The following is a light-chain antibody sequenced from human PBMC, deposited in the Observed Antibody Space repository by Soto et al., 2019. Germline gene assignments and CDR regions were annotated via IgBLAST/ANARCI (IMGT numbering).Light chain of an antibody. V-gene: IGKV3-20*01. Sequence: IVLTQSPGILSLSPGERATLSCRASQSVSSSYLAWYQQKPGQAPRLLIYGASGRATGIPDRFSGSGSGTDFTLTISRLEPEDFAVYYCQQYGSSITFGQGTRLEIK. CDR1: QSVSSSY. CDR3: QQYGSSIT. CDR2: GAS. J-gene: IGKJ5*01.